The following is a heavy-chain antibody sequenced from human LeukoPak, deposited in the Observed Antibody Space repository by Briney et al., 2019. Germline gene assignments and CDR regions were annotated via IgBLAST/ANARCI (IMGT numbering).Heavy chain of an antibody. V-gene: IGHV3-30-3*01. CDR3: ARDRPPYSNFHNWFDP. Sequence: GGSLRLSCAASGFTVSSNHMSWVRQAPGKGLEWVAVISYDGSNKYYADSVKGRFTISRDNSKNTLYLQMNSLRAEDTAVYYCARDRPPYSNFHNWFDPWGQGTLVTVSS. CDR1: GFTVSSNH. CDR2: ISYDGSNK. D-gene: IGHD4-11*01. J-gene: IGHJ5*02.